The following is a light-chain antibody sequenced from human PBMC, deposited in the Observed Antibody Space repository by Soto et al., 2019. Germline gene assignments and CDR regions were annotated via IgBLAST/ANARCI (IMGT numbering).Light chain of an antibody. CDR3: QQYDNLPLT. CDR2: DAS. J-gene: IGKJ4*01. Sequence: DIQMTQSPSSLSASVGDRVTITCQASQDISNYLNLYQQKPGKAPKLLIYDASNLETGVPSRFSGSGSGTDSTFTISSLQPEDIATYYCQQYDNLPLTFGGGTKVDIK. V-gene: IGKV1-33*01. CDR1: QDISNY.